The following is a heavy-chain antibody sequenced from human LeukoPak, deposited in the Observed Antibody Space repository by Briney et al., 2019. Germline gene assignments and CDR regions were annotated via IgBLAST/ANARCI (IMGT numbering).Heavy chain of an antibody. D-gene: IGHD3-3*01. CDR3: ATSPIFGVVKPAHWQKPVPNRAPPTF. CDR1: GYTLTELS. Sequence: GASVKVSCKVSGYTLTELSMHWVRQAPGKGLEWMGGFDPEDGETIYAQKFQGRVTMTEDTSTDTAYMELSSLRSEDTAVYYCATSPIFGVVKPAHWQKPVPNRAPPTFWGQGTLVTVSS. J-gene: IGHJ4*02. V-gene: IGHV1-24*01. CDR2: FDPEDGET.